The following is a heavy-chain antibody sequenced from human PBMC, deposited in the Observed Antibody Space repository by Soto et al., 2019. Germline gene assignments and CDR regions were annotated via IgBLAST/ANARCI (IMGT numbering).Heavy chain of an antibody. CDR1: GGSISSSSYY. V-gene: IGHV4-39*01. D-gene: IGHD4-17*01. CDR3: ARHVGYGDYVIDY. Sequence: SETLSLTCTVSGGSISSSSYYWGWIRQPPGKGLEWIGSICYSGSTYYNPSLKSRVTISVDTSKNQFSLKLSSVTAADTAVYYCARHVGYGDYVIDYWGQGTLVTVSS. J-gene: IGHJ4*02. CDR2: ICYSGST.